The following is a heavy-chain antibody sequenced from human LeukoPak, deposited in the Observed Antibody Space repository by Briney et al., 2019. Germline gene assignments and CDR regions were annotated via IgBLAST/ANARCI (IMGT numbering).Heavy chain of an antibody. V-gene: IGHV3-30-3*01. Sequence: PGGSLRLSCAASGFTFSSYAMHWVRQAPGKGLEWMAVISYDGSNKYYADSVKGRFTISRDNSKNTLYLQMNSLRAEDTAVYYCARVPHSGYCSGGSCPNYFDYWGQGTLVTVSS. CDR2: ISYDGSNK. J-gene: IGHJ4*02. CDR3: ARVPHSGYCSGGSCPNYFDY. D-gene: IGHD2-15*01. CDR1: GFTFSSYA.